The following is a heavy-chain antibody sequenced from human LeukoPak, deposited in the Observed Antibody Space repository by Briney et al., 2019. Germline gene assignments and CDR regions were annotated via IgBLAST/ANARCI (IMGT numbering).Heavy chain of an antibody. CDR1: GFTFSSYG. D-gene: IGHD1-7*01. CDR2: IWYDGSNK. J-gene: IGHJ6*02. V-gene: IGHV3-33*01. CDR3: ARDKTTGTTGGYYYGMDV. Sequence: GGSLRLSCAASGFTFSSYGMHWVRQAPGKGLEWVAVIWYDGSNKYYADSVKGRFTISRDNSKNTLYLQMNSLRAEDTAVYYCARDKTTGTTGGYYYGMDVWGQGTTVTVSS.